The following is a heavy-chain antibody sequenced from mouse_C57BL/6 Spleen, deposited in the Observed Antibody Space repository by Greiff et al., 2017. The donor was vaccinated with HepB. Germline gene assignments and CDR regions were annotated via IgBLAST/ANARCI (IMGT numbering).Heavy chain of an antibody. CDR2: IWSDGST. J-gene: IGHJ3*01. V-gene: IGHV2-6-1*01. CDR3: ARQDYDYDSVFAY. D-gene: IGHD2-4*01. Sequence: VKLQESGPGLVAPSQSLSITCTVSGFSLTSYGVHWVRQPPGKGLEWLVVIWSDGSTTYNSALKSRLSISKDNSNSQVFLKMNSLQADDTAMYYCARQDYDYDSVFAYWGQGTLVTVSA. CDR1: GFSLTSYG.